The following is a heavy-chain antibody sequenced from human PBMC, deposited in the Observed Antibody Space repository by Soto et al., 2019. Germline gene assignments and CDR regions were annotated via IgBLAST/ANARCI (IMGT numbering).Heavy chain of an antibody. CDR3: ARGRPHRGRITIFGVAPRGPYYYYGMDV. CDR2: INHSGST. D-gene: IGHD3-3*01. CDR1: GGSFSGYY. J-gene: IGHJ6*02. Sequence: PSETLSLTCAVYGGSFSGYYWSWIRQPPGKGLEWIGEINHSGSTNYNPSLKSRVTISVDTSKNQFSLKLSSVTAADTAVYYCARGRPHRGRITIFGVAPRGPYYYYGMDVWGQGTTVTVSS. V-gene: IGHV4-34*01.